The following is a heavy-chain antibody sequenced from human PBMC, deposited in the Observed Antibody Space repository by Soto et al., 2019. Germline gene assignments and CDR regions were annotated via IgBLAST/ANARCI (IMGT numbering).Heavy chain of an antibody. CDR2: TNQDGSEK. Sequence: EDQLVESGGGLVHPGGSLRLTCAVSGFSFRSDWMNWVRQAPGKGLEWVAHTNQDGSEKYYLDSVKGRFTIFRDNAKTSLYLQMNSLRVEDTAVYYCSGGVGDAIWGQGTLATVSS. CDR1: GFSFRSDW. V-gene: IGHV3-7*04. D-gene: IGHD1-26*01. CDR3: SGGVGDAI. J-gene: IGHJ4*02.